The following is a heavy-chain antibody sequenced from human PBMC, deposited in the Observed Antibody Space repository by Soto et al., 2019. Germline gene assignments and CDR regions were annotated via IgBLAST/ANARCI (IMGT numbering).Heavy chain of an antibody. V-gene: IGHV1-24*01. D-gene: IGHD2-2*01. Sequence: ASVKVSCKVSGYTLTELSMHWVRQAPGKGLEWMGGFDPEDGETIYAQKFQGRVTMTEDTSTDTAYMELSSLRSEDTAVYYCATDPALVPAAVDGGDYWGQGTLVTVSS. J-gene: IGHJ4*02. CDR2: FDPEDGET. CDR3: ATDPALVPAAVDGGDY. CDR1: GYTLTELS.